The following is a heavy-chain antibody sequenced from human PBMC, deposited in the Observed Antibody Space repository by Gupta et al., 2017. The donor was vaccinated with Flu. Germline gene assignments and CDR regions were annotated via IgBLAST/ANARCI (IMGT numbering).Heavy chain of an antibody. D-gene: IGHD4-17*01. Sequence: QVQLQESGPGLVKPSQTLSLTCTVSGGSISSGGYYWSWIRQYPGKGLEWIGYIYYSGTTYYNPSLKSRVTISVDTSKNQFSLKLSSVTAADTAMYYCARGTTVTPNWFDPWGQGTLVTVSS. V-gene: IGHV4-31*03. CDR3: ARGTTVTPNWFDP. CDR1: GGSISSGGYY. J-gene: IGHJ5*02. CDR2: IYYSGTT.